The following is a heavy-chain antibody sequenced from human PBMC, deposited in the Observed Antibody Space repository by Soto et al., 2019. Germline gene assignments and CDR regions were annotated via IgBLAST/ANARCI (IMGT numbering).Heavy chain of an antibody. CDR1: GFTFSSYA. Sequence: GSLRLSCAASGFTFSSYAMSWVRQAPGKGLEWVSAISGSGGSTYYADSVKGRFTISRDNSKNTLYLQMNSLRAEDTAVYYCAKGAGPYYDFWSGYYIDYWGQGTLVTVSA. V-gene: IGHV3-23*01. CDR2: ISGSGGST. CDR3: AKGAGPYYDFWSGYYIDY. J-gene: IGHJ4*02. D-gene: IGHD3-3*01.